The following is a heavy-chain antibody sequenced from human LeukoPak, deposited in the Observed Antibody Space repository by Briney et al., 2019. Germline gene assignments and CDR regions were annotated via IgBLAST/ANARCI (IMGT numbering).Heavy chain of an antibody. J-gene: IGHJ4*02. CDR1: GFTFSSYS. Sequence: GGSLRLSCAASGFTFSSYSMNWVRQAPGKGLEWVSSISSSSSYIYYADSVKGRFTISRDNAKNSLYLQMNSLRAEDTAVYYCARDPVVPAAKLNPFDDYWGQGTLVTVSS. CDR3: ARDPVVPAAKLNPFDDY. V-gene: IGHV3-21*01. CDR2: ISSSSSYI. D-gene: IGHD2-2*01.